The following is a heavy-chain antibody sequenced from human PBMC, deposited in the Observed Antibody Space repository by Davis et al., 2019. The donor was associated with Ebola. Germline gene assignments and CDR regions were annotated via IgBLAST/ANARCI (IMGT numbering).Heavy chain of an antibody. CDR2: ITVFNGNT. CDR1: GYTFTSYS. Sequence: SVTVSRKASGYTFTSYSLAWVRQSPGQGLEWMGWITVFNGNTKYAQKLQGRVTMTTDTSTTTAYMELRSLRSDDTAVYYCARRSGSYPDAFDIWGQGTMVTVSS. CDR3: ARRSGSYPDAFDI. J-gene: IGHJ3*02. V-gene: IGHV1-18*01. D-gene: IGHD1-26*01.